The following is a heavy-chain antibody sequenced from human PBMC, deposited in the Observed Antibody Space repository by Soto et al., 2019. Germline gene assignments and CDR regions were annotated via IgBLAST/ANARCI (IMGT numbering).Heavy chain of an antibody. Sequence: SDTLSHTFHIYGGSFSAYHRSWFRQPPGKGLEWIGEINHSGSTNYNPSLKSRVTISVDKSKNHFSLKLSSVTAADTAVYYCARSEATVLDYWGQGTLVS. D-gene: IGHD4-17*01. CDR2: INHSGST. V-gene: IGHV4-34*01. J-gene: IGHJ4*02. CDR1: GGSFSAYH. CDR3: ARSEATVLDY.